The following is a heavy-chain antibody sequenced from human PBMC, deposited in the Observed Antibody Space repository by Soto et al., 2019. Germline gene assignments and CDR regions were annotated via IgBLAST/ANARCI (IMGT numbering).Heavy chain of an antibody. Sequence: QVQLQESGPGLVKPSQTLSLTCTVSGGSISSGGYYWSWIRQHPGKGLEWIGYIYYSGSTYYNPSLKSRVTISVDTSKNQFSLKLSSVTAADTAVYYCARLRGESSSWYNWFDPWGQGTLVTVSS. J-gene: IGHJ5*02. V-gene: IGHV4-31*03. CDR3: ARLRGESSSWYNWFDP. D-gene: IGHD6-13*01. CDR2: IYYSGST. CDR1: GGSISSGGYY.